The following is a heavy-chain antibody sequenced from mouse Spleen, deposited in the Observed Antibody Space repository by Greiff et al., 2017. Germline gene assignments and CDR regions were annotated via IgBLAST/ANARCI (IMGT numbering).Heavy chain of an antibody. CDR1: GYTFTDYA. CDR2: ISTYYGDA. D-gene: IGHD2-14*01. V-gene: IGHV1S137*01. Sequence: QVQLQQSGAELVRPGVSVKISCKGSGYTFTDYAMHWVKQSHAKSLEWIGVISTYYGDASYNQKFKGKATMTVDKSSSTAYMELARLTSEDSAIYYCARGDYRYGYFDVWGAGTTVTVSS. CDR3: ARGDYRYGYFDV. J-gene: IGHJ1*01.